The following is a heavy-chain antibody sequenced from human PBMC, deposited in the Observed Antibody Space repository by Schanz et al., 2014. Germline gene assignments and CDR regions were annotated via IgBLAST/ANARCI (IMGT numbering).Heavy chain of an antibody. J-gene: IGHJ6*02. V-gene: IGHV3-66*01. CDR3: ARVLGSEALRNFDWTDYNYYGMDV. Sequence: EVQLVESGGGLVQPGGSLRLSCAASGFTVSTNYMSWVRQAPGKGLEWVSSFYSGGRTYSADSVKGRFTMSRDNSKNTVYLEMNSLPAEDTAVYFCARVLGSEALRNFDWTDYNYYGMDVWGQGTTVTVSS. D-gene: IGHD3-9*01. CDR1: GFTVSTNY. CDR2: FYSGGRT.